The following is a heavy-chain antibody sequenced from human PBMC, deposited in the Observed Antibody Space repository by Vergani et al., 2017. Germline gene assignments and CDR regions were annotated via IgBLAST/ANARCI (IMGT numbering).Heavy chain of an antibody. CDR3: ARAGLPFYAFYMDV. V-gene: IGHV4-38-2*01. CDR1: GDSISSGYY. J-gene: IGHJ6*03. CDR2: IYHSGST. Sequence: QVQLQESGPGLVKPPGTLSLTCAVSGDSISSGYYWGWIRQPPGKGLEWIGSIYHSGSTYYNPSLKSRVTISVDTSKNQLSLKLTSVTAADTAVYFCARAGLPFYAFYMDVWGKGITVTVSS. D-gene: IGHD2/OR15-2a*01.